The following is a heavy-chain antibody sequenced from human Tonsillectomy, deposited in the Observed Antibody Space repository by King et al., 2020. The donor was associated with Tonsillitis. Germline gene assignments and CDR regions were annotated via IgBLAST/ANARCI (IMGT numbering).Heavy chain of an antibody. J-gene: IGHJ4*02. CDR2: INRIGSA. Sequence: VQLQQWGAGLLKPSETLSLTCAVDDESFSGYFWTWIRQPPGKGLEWIGEINRIGSAKYNPSLKSRVTILVDTSKKQMSLRLTSITAADTAVYYCARGPAYGHVWGSSRPLDHWGQGTLVTVSS. D-gene: IGHD3-16*02. CDR3: ARGPAYGHVWGSSRPLDH. V-gene: IGHV4-34*01. CDR1: DESFSGYF.